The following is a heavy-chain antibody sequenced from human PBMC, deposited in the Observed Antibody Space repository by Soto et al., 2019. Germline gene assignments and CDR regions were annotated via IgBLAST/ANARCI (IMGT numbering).Heavy chain of an antibody. Sequence: QVQLQESGPGLVKPSETLSLTCTVSGGSVSSGSYYWSWIRQPPGKGLEWIGYIYYSGSTNYNPSLKSRVTLSVDTSKNQFSLKLSSVTAADTAVYYCARDRDGDYFDYWGQGTLVTVSS. D-gene: IGHD4-17*01. CDR1: GGSVSSGSYY. V-gene: IGHV4-61*01. J-gene: IGHJ4*02. CDR2: IYYSGST. CDR3: ARDRDGDYFDY.